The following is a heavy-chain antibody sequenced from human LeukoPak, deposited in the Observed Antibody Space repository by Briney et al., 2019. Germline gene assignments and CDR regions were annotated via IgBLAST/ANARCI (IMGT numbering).Heavy chain of an antibody. V-gene: IGHV4-39*01. CDR2: IYYSGST. CDR1: GGSISSSSYY. CDR3: ARADSRSSGLN. J-gene: IGHJ1*01. Sequence: PSETLSLTCTVSGGSISSSSYYWGWIRQPPGKGLEWIGSIYYSGSTYYNPSLKSRVTISVDTSKNQFSLKLSSVAAADMAVYYCARADSRSSGLNWGQGALVTVSS. D-gene: IGHD6-6*01.